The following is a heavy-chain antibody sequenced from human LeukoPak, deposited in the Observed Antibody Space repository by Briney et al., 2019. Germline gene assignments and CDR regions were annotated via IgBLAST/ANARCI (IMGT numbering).Heavy chain of an antibody. CDR3: ARDRVLRYFDWLLSTPDAFDI. J-gene: IGHJ3*02. D-gene: IGHD3-9*01. V-gene: IGHV3-21*01. Sequence: KTGGSLRLSCAASGFTFSSYGMNWVRQAPGKGLEWVSSISSSSSYIYYADSVKGRFTISRDNAKNSLYLQMNSLRAEDTAVYYCARDRVLRYFDWLLSTPDAFDIWGQGTMVTVSS. CDR2: ISSSSSYI. CDR1: GFTFSSYG.